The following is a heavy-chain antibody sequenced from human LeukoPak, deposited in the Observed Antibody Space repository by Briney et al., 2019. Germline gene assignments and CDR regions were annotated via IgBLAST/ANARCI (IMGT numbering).Heavy chain of an antibody. CDR3: ARVSLSSGCLSN. Sequence: GGSLRLSCAASGFTVSSNYMSWVRQAPGKGLEWVSVIYSGGSTYYADSVKGRFTISRDNAKNTLLLQMNGLRAEDTAVYYCARVSLSSGCLSNWGQGTLVTVSS. CDR2: IYSGGST. V-gene: IGHV3-66*01. D-gene: IGHD6-19*01. CDR1: GFTVSSNY. J-gene: IGHJ4*02.